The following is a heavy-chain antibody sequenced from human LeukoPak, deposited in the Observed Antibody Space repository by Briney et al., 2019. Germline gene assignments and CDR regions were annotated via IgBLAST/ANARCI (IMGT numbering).Heavy chain of an antibody. CDR3: ARGHTYGGSDY. CDR1: GGSISGYY. J-gene: IGHJ4*02. Sequence: SETLSLTCTVSGGSISGYYWSWIWQPPGKGLDWIGYIYYSGSTNYNPSLKSRVSISVDASKSQFSLKLSSVTAADTAVYYCARGHTYGGSDYWGQGTLVTVSS. V-gene: IGHV4-59*08. D-gene: IGHD4-23*01. CDR2: IYYSGST.